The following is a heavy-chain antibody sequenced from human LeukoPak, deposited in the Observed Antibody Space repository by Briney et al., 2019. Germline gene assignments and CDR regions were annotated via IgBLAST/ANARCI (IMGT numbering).Heavy chain of an antibody. CDR3: ARSLRRHIANGMDV. J-gene: IGHJ6*02. V-gene: IGHV5-10-1*01. D-gene: IGHD2-21*01. CDR1: GSSFTSYW. CDR2: IDPSDSYT. Sequence: GASLRISCKGSGSSFTSYWISWVRQMPGKGLEWMGRIDPSDSYTNYSPSFQGHVTISADKSISTAYLQWGSLKASDTAMYYCARSLRRHIANGMDVWGQGTTVTVSS.